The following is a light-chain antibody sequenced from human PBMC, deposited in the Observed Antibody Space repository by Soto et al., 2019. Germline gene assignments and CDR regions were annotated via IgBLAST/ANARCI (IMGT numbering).Light chain of an antibody. V-gene: IGKV1-39*01. CDR1: QSISNF. J-gene: IGKJ4*01. Sequence: DIQMTQSPSSLSASVGDRVTITCRASQSISNFLNWYQQKPGKAPKLLIYAASSLQSGVPARFSGSESGTGFTLTISSLQPEDFATYYCQQSYNTPLTFGGGTKVDIK. CDR3: QQSYNTPLT. CDR2: AAS.